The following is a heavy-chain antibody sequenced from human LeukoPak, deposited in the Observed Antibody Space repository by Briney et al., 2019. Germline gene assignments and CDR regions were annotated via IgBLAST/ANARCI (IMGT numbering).Heavy chain of an antibody. CDR2: IIQTSGGGTT. Sequence: GGSLRLSCAASGFTFSSAWMTWVRQAPGKGLEWVGRIIQTSGGGTTEYAAPVKGRFTISRDDSTNTLYLQMYSLKTEDTAVYYCAKGTDFWSGYYKDYWGQGTLVTVSS. J-gene: IGHJ4*02. V-gene: IGHV3-15*01. CDR3: AKGTDFWSGYYKDY. D-gene: IGHD3-3*01. CDR1: GFTFSSAW.